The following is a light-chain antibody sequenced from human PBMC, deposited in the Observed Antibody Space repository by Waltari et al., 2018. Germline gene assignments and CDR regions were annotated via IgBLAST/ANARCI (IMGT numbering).Light chain of an antibody. CDR3: AAWDDSLSGCWV. CDR2: SCN. CDR1: NSNIGSDT. Sequence: QSVLTQPPSASGTPGQRFTISCSVSNSNIGSDTVNWYQQHPGTAPRLLIYSCNQRPSGVPDRFSGAKSGTSASLAMSGLQPEDEAEYYGAAWDDSLSGCWVVGGGTRLTVL. V-gene: IGLV1-44*01. J-gene: IGLJ3*02.